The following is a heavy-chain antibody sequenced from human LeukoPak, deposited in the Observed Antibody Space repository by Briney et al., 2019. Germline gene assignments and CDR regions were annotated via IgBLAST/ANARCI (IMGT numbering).Heavy chain of an antibody. CDR1: GFTFDDYA. Sequence: GRSLRLSCAASGFTFDDYAMHWVRQAPGKGLEWVSGISWNSGSIEYADSVKGRFTISRDNAKNSLYLQMNSLRAEDTAIYYCAKDDALFTTAIITEDYWGQGTLVTVSS. V-gene: IGHV3-9*01. CDR2: ISWNSGSI. J-gene: IGHJ4*02. D-gene: IGHD2-21*02. CDR3: AKDDALFTTAIITEDY.